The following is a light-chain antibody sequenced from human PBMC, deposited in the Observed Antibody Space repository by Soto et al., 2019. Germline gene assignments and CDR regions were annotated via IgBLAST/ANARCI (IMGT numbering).Light chain of an antibody. V-gene: IGLV1-51*01. CDR2: DNN. CDR1: SSNIGNNY. J-gene: IGLJ1*01. Sequence: QSVLTQPPSVSAAPGQRVTISCSGSSSNIGNNYVSWYQQLPGTAPKLLIYDNNKRPSGIPDRFSGSKSGTSATLGITGLQTGDEADYHCGTWDSSLSAGVFGTGTKSPS. CDR3: GTWDSSLSAGV.